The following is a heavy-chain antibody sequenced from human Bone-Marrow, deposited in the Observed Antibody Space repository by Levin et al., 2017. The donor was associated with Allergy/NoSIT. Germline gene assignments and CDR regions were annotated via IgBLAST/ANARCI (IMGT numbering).Heavy chain of an antibody. CDR1: GYTFTSYD. V-gene: IGHV1-8*01. D-gene: IGHD2-8*01. CDR2: INPSSGNT. J-gene: IGHJ4*02. Sequence: ASVKVSCKASGYTFTSYDINWVRQATGQGLEWMGWINPSSGNTGYVQEFQGRVTMTWDTPISTAYMELSSLRSEDTAVYYCTRGLKRVACTNGVCYGGFDHWGQGTLVTVSS. CDR3: TRGLKRVACTNGVCYGGFDH.